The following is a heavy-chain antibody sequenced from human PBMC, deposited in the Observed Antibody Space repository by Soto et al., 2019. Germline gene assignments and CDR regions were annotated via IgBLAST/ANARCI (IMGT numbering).Heavy chain of an antibody. CDR3: AGRAVAGTGDWFDP. CDR1: GHTFSSHG. D-gene: IGHD6-19*01. Sequence: QVQLVQSGAEVKKPGASVKVSCKASGHTFSSHGISWVRQAPGQGLEWMGWISAYNGNTNYAQKFQDRVTMTTDTSPTTAYMELRSLRSDDTAVYYCAGRAVAGTGDWFDPWGQGTLVTVSS. CDR2: ISAYNGNT. J-gene: IGHJ5*02. V-gene: IGHV1-18*01.